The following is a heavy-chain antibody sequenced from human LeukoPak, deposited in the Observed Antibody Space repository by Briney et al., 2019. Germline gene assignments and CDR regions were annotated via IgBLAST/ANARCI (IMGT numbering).Heavy chain of an antibody. CDR2: ISAYNGNT. CDR1: GYTFTSDG. J-gene: IGHJ3*02. V-gene: IGHV1-18*01. Sequence: GASVKVSCKASGYTFTSDGISWVRQAPGQGGEWMGCISAYNGNTNYAQKLEGRVTMTTDTSTSTAYMELRSLRYDDTAVYYGVRGRWIKWEFVDFDIWGQGTMVTVSS. CDR3: VRGRWIKWEFVDFDI. D-gene: IGHD5-24*01.